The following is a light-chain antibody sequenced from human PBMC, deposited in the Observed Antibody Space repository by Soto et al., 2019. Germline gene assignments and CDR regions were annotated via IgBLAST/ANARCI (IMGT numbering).Light chain of an antibody. V-gene: IGKV3-15*01. Sequence: EIVMTQSPGTLSLSPGERATLSCRASQSVSSNLAWYQQKPGQAPRLLIYGASTRATGIPARFSGSGSGTDFTLTISRLEPEDFAVYYCQQRSNWPTFGQGTKVDIK. CDR1: QSVSSN. J-gene: IGKJ1*01. CDR3: QQRSNWPT. CDR2: GAS.